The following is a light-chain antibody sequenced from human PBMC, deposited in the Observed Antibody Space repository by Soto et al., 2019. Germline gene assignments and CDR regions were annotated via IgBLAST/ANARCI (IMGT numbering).Light chain of an antibody. CDR2: KAS. Sequence: DVVMTQSPLSLPVTLGQPASISCRSSQSLVYSDGNAYLNWFQQRPGQSPRRLIYKASNRDSGVQDRFGGSGSGTDFTLQINGVEAEDVGVYYCMQGTHWPPTFGRGTRVEIK. V-gene: IGKV2-30*01. CDR3: MQGTHWPPT. CDR1: QSLVYSDGNAY. J-gene: IGKJ1*01.